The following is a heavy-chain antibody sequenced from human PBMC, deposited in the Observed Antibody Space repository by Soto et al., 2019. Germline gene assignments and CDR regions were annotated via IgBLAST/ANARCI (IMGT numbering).Heavy chain of an antibody. V-gene: IGHV1-8*02. D-gene: IGHD6-13*01. CDR2: MNPINGAT. CDR1: GYYLTAYD. Sequence: GAAVKVSCTASGYYLTAYDINWVRQASGQGLEWMGWMNPINGATGSARGFQGRVSMTRNTATNTAYLELTSLRSDDTAVYYCGRGPSPRAPAGGTPYYYAMDVWGQGTTVTVS. CDR3: GRGPSPRAPAGGTPYYYAMDV. J-gene: IGHJ6*02.